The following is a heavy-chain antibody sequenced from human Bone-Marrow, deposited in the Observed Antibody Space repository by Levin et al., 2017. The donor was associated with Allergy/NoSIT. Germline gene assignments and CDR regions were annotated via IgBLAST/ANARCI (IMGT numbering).Heavy chain of an antibody. D-gene: IGHD3-16*01. CDR3: ARDYDYVWITMGY. CDR2: ISSTSSSI. Sequence: GGSLRLSCAASGFLFETYSMNWVRQAPGKGLEWLSYISSTSSSIHYADSVKGRFTISRDNDKNVLYLQMNSLRDEDTAVYYCARDYDYVWITMGYWGQGTLVTVSS. J-gene: IGHJ4*02. V-gene: IGHV3-48*02. CDR1: GFLFETYS.